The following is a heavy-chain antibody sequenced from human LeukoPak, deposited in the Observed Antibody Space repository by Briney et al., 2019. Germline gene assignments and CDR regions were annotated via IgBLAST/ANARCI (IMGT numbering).Heavy chain of an antibody. V-gene: IGHV4-59*08. CDR3: ARLLRSGWSFDY. CDR1: GGSISSYY. D-gene: IGHD6-19*01. Sequence: PSETLSLTCTVSGGSISSYYWSWIRQPPGKGLEWIGYIYYSGSTNYNPSLKSRVTILVDTSKNQFSLKLSSVTAADTAVYYCARLLRSGWSFDYWGQGTLVTVSS. CDR2: IYYSGST. J-gene: IGHJ4*02.